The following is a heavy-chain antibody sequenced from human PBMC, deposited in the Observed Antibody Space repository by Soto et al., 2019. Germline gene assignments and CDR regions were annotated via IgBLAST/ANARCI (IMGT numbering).Heavy chain of an antibody. CDR1: GFTFSSYA. Sequence: GGSLRLSCAASGFTFSSYAMHWVRQAPGKGLEWVAVISYDGSNKYYADSVKGRFTISRDNSKNTLYLQMNSLRAEDTAVYYCARDNQQLDAFDIWGQGTMVTVSS. CDR2: ISYDGSNK. CDR3: ARDNQQLDAFDI. J-gene: IGHJ3*02. V-gene: IGHV3-30-3*01. D-gene: IGHD2-2*01.